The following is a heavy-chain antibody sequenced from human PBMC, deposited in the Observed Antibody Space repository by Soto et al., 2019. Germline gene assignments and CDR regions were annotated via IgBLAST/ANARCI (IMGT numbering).Heavy chain of an antibody. CDR2: ISGTGAST. CDR3: AKNRDGYYYSYFDY. CDR1: GVTFSDAA. D-gene: IGHD3-22*01. V-gene: IGHV3-23*01. Sequence: VSLRLSWAASGVTFSDAAVSWVRQAPGKGLEWVSAISGTGASTYYADSVKGRFTISRDNSKNTLYLQMNSLRADDTAVYYCAKNRDGYYYSYFDYWGQGTLVTVSS. J-gene: IGHJ4*02.